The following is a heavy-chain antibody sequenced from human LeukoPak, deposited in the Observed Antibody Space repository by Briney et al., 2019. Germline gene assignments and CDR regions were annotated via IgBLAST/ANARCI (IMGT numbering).Heavy chain of an antibody. V-gene: IGHV3-43*01. D-gene: IGHD3-10*01. Sequence: PGGSLRLSCAASGFTFDDYTFHWVRQAPGKGLQWVSLISWNGFSTYYADSVKGRFTISRDNSKNSLYLQMNSLTTEDTALYYCVKERGTSGYFDYWGQGTLVTVSS. CDR3: VKERGTSGYFDY. CDR2: ISWNGFST. J-gene: IGHJ4*02. CDR1: GFTFDDYT.